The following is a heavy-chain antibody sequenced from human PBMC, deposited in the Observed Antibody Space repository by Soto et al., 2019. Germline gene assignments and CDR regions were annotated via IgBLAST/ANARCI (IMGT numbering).Heavy chain of an antibody. CDR3: AKGDPGSGWYDAAFDI. CDR1: GFTFDDYA. J-gene: IGHJ3*02. V-gene: IGHV3-9*01. CDR2: ISWNSGSI. D-gene: IGHD6-19*01. Sequence: EVQLVESGGGLVQPGRSLRLSCAASGFTFDDYAMHWVRQAPGKGLEWVSGISWNSGSIGYADSVKGRFTISRDNAKNSLYLQMNSLRAEDTALYYCAKGDPGSGWYDAAFDIWGQGTMVTVSS.